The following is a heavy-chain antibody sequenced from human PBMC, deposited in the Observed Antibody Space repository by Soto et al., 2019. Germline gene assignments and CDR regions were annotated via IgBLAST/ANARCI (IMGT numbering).Heavy chain of an antibody. CDR3: ARHIESYYYYSSGYYPLGY. Sequence: PGESLKIACNGYGYTFTSYWIGWVRQMPGKGLEWRGIIYPGDSDTRYSPSFQGQVTISADKSISTAYLQWSSLKASDTAMYYCARHIESYYYYSSGYYPLGYWGQGTLVTVSS. D-gene: IGHD3-22*01. J-gene: IGHJ4*02. V-gene: IGHV5-51*01. CDR1: GYTFTSYW. CDR2: IYPGDSDT.